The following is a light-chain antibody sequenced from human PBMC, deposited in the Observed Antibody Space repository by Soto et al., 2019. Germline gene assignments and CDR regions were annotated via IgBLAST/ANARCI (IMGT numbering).Light chain of an antibody. CDR3: QQYNTWPRT. J-gene: IGKJ3*01. Sequence: EAVMTQSPATLSVSPGERPTLSCRASQSVSSNLAWYQQKPGQAPRLLIYDASTRATGIPARFSGSGSGTEFTLTISSLQSEDFAVYYCQQYNTWPRTFGHGTKVDIK. CDR2: DAS. CDR1: QSVSSN. V-gene: IGKV3-15*01.